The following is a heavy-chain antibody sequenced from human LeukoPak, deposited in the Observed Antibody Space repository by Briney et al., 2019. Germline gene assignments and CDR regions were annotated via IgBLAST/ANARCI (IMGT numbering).Heavy chain of an antibody. V-gene: IGHV1-46*01. D-gene: IGHD5-18*01. CDR1: GYTFTSYY. J-gene: IGHJ6*02. Sequence: ASVKVSCKASGYTFTSYYMHWVRQAPGQGLEWMGIINPSGGSTSYAQKFQGRVTMTRDTSTSTVYMELSSLRSEDTAVYYCATGYTYSYGQNSYYYGMDVWGQGTTVTVSS. CDR2: INPSGGST. CDR3: ATGYTYSYGQNSYYYGMDV.